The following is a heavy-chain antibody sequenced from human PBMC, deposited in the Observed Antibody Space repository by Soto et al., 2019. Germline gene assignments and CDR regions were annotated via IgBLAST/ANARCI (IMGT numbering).Heavy chain of an antibody. V-gene: IGHV1-18*01. Sequence: ASVKVSCKASGYTFTSYGISWVRQAPGQGLEWMGWISAYNGNTNYAQKLQGRVTMTTDTSASTAYMELRSLRSDDTAVYYCARQLVIIGPVDYYYYMDVWGKGTTVTVSS. D-gene: IGHD3-9*01. CDR3: ARQLVIIGPVDYYYYMDV. CDR1: GYTFTSYG. J-gene: IGHJ6*03. CDR2: ISAYNGNT.